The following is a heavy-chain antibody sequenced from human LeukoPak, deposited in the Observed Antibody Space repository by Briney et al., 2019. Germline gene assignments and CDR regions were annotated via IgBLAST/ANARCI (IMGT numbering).Heavy chain of an antibody. J-gene: IGHJ4*02. CDR3: GRSDGYNFNF. Sequence: SQTLSLTCAVSGGSISSGDYYWSWIRQPPGKGLEWIEYISYSGSTYYNPSLKSRVAISIDTSKSQFSLKLSSVTAADTAVYYCGRSDGYNFNFWGQGTLVTVSS. D-gene: IGHD5-24*01. V-gene: IGHV4-30-4*01. CDR2: ISYSGST. CDR1: GGSISSGDYY.